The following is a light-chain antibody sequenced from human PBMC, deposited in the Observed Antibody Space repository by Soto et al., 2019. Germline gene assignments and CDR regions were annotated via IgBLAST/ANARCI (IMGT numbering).Light chain of an antibody. J-gene: IGLJ3*02. CDR2: RNN. Sequence: QSVLTQPPSASGTPGQRVTISCSGSSSNIGSNSVNWYRQLPGTAPKLLIYRNNQRPSGVPDRFSGSKSGTSASLAISGLQSEDEADYYCAAWDDSRDGGVFGGGTKVTVL. CDR1: SSNIGSNS. V-gene: IGLV1-44*01. CDR3: AAWDDSRDGGV.